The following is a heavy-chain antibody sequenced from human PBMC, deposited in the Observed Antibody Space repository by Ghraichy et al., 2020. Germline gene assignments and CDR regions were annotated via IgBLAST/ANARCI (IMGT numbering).Heavy chain of an antibody. CDR2: IYYSGST. D-gene: IGHD5-24*01. CDR1: GGSISSYY. V-gene: IGHV4-59*01. CDR3: ARVVGGGYNPGAFDI. J-gene: IGHJ3*02. Sequence: SQTLSLTCTVSGGSISSYYWSWIRQPPGKGLEWIGYIYYSGSTNYNPSLKSRVTISVDTSKNQFSLKLSSVTAADTAVYYCARVVGGGYNPGAFDIWGQGTMVTVSS.